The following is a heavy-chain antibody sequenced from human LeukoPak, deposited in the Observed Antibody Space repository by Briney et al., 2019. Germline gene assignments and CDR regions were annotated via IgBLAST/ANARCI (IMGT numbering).Heavy chain of an antibody. Sequence: SETLSLTCTVSGGSISSGGYYWSWIRQHPGKGLEWIGYIYYSGSTYYNPSLKSRVTISVDTSKIQFSLKLSSVTAADTAVYYCASSWGVVVPAAIISPYYYMDVWGKGTTVTVSS. CDR3: ASSWGVVVPAAIISPYYYMDV. CDR1: GGSISSGGYY. J-gene: IGHJ6*03. CDR2: IYYSGST. V-gene: IGHV4-31*03. D-gene: IGHD2-2*01.